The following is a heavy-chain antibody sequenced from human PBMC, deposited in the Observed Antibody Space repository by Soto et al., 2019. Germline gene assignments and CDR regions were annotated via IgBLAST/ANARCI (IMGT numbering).Heavy chain of an antibody. CDR2: ISWDGGST. CDR3: AKVGIAVAGPDHETYFDY. D-gene: IGHD6-19*01. CDR1: GFTFDDYT. V-gene: IGHV3-43*01. Sequence: GGSLRLSCAASGFTFDDYTMHWVRQAPGKGLEWVSLISWDGGSTYYADSVKGRFTISRDNSKNSLYLQMNSLRTEDTALYYCAKVGIAVAGPDHETYFDYWGQGTLVTVSS. J-gene: IGHJ4*02.